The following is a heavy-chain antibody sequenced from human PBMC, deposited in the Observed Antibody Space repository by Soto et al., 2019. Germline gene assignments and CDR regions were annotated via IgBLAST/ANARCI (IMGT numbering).Heavy chain of an antibody. J-gene: IGHJ4*02. V-gene: IGHV1-2*02. CDR3: ERAWRDQFCWELLGY. D-gene: IGHD1-26*01. CDR2: INPNSGGT. Sequence: SVKDSFKASGYTFTGDYMHWVRQAPVQGLEWMGWINPNSGGTNYAQKFQGRVTMTRDTSISTAYMELSRLRSDDTAVYYCERAWRDQFCWELLGYWGQGTLVTVSS. CDR1: GYTFTGDY.